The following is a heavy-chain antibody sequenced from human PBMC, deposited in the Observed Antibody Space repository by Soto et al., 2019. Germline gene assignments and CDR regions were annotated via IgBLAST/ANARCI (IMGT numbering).Heavy chain of an antibody. J-gene: IGHJ4*02. CDR2: MYFGDSNV. CDR3: ARRRNIVGAPFDS. CDR1: GDKFDNFW. D-gene: IGHD1-26*01. V-gene: IGHV5-51*01. Sequence: GESLKISCQGSGDKFDNFWIGWVRQMPEKGLEWMGIMYFGDSNVRYSPSFQGQVTISADKSVSTAYLQWSSLKASDAAIYYCARRRNIVGAPFDSWGQGTLVTVSS.